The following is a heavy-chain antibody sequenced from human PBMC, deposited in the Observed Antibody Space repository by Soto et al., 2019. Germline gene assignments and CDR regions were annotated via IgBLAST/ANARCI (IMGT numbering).Heavy chain of an antibody. D-gene: IGHD6-19*01. CDR2: VSHDGRNT. J-gene: IGHJ4*02. CDR1: GFTFSDYA. CDR3: AKGGRQWLVTSDFNY. V-gene: IGHV3-30*18. Sequence: VQLVESGGGVVQPGRSLRLSCAASGFTFSDYAMHWVRQAPGKGLEWVAVVSHDGRNTHYADSVKGRFTISRDSSKNTVSLQMTSLRAEDTAVYSCAKGGRQWLVTSDFNYWGQGSLVTVSS.